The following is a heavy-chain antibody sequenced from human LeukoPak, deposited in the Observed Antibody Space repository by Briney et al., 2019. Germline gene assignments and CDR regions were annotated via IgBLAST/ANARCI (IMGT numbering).Heavy chain of an antibody. V-gene: IGHV3-23*01. CDR1: EFSVGSNY. CDR3: AELGITMIGGV. D-gene: IGHD3-10*02. CDR2: ISGRGAAT. J-gene: IGHJ6*04. Sequence: GGSLRLSCAASEFSVGSNYMTWVRQAPGKGLEWVSAISGRGAATYYADSVKGRFTISRDNAKNSLYLQMNSLRAEDTAVYYCAELGITMIGGVWGKGTTVTISS.